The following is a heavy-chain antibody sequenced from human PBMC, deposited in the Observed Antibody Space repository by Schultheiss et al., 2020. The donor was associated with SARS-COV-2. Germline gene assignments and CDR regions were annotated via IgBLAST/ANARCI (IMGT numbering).Heavy chain of an antibody. V-gene: IGHV4-59*12. CDR3: ARDRRWFDP. CDR1: GGSISSYY. J-gene: IGHJ5*02. Sequence: SETLSLTCTVSGGSISSYYWSWIRQPPGKGLEWIGYIYYSGSTNYNPSLKSRVTISVDTSKNQFSLKLSSVTAADTAVYYCARDRRWFDPWGQGTLVTVSS. CDR2: IYYSGST.